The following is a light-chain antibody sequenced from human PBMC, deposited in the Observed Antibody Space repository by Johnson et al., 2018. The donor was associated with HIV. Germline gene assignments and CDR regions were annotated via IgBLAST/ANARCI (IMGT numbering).Light chain of an antibody. Sequence: VLTQPPSLSAAPGQKVTISCSGSTSNIGNNYVSWYQQLPGAAPKLLIYDNNKRPSGIPDRFSVSKSGTSANLGITGLQTGDEADYYCGTWDSSLRGGVFGTGTKVTVL. J-gene: IGLJ1*01. CDR1: TSNIGNNY. V-gene: IGLV1-51*01. CDR3: GTWDSSLRGGV. CDR2: DNN.